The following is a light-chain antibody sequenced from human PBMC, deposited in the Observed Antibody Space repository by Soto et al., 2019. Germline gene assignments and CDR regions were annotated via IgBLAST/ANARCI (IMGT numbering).Light chain of an antibody. V-gene: IGKV2-30*02. CDR1: QSLVHRDGNTY. J-gene: IGKJ1*01. CDR2: ESS. Sequence: DIVMTQSPLSLPVTLGQPASISCRSSQSLVHRDGNTYLNWFLQRTGQSPRRLIYESSNRDTGVPDRFSGSGSGADFTLKISRVAAEDDGVYYCMQGTQWPWTFGQGTKVEIK. CDR3: MQGTQWPWT.